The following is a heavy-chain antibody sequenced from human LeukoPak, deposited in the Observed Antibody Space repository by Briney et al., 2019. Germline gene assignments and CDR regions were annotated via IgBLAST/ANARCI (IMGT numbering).Heavy chain of an antibody. J-gene: IGHJ4*02. CDR3: AKENYYGSGSQYYFDY. CDR1: GFTVSSNY. V-gene: IGHV3-53*01. Sequence: GGSLRLSCAASGFTVSSNYMSWVRQAPGKGLEWVSVIYSGGSTYYADSVKGRFTISRDSSKNTLYLQMNSLRAEDTAVYYCAKENYYGSGSQYYFDYWGQGTLVTVSS. D-gene: IGHD3-10*01. CDR2: IYSGGST.